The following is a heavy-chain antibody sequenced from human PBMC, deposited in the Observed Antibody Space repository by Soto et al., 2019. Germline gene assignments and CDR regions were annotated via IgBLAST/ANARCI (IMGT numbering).Heavy chain of an antibody. CDR3: ATGYSSRWYWFDP. V-gene: IGHV1-2*02. CDR1: GDTFTGYY. J-gene: IGHJ5*02. Sequence: QVQLVQSGAEVKKSGASVKVSCKATGDTFTGYYMHWVRQAPGQGLEWMGWINPDSGGTNYAQKLQGRVTMTRDTSIRTAYMELNRLTSDDTAVYYCATGYSSRWYWFDPWGQGTLVTVSS. D-gene: IGHD6-13*01. CDR2: INPDSGGT.